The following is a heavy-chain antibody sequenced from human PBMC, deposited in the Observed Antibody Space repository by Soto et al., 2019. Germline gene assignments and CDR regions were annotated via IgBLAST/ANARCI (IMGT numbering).Heavy chain of an antibody. D-gene: IGHD2-2*01. V-gene: IGHV3-30-3*01. CDR1: GFTFSSHA. CDR3: ARELIPGALYGMDV. CDR2: ISYDGSNK. Sequence: QVQLVESGGGVVQPGRSLRLSCAASGFTFSSHAMHWVRQAPGKGLEWVAIISYDGSNKYYADSVKGRFTISRDNSKSKLDLQMNSLRVEDTAVYYCARELIPGALYGMDVWGQGTTVTVSS. J-gene: IGHJ6*02.